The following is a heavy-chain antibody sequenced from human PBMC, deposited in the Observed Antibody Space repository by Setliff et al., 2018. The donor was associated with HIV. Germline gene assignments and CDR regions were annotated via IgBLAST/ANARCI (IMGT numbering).Heavy chain of an antibody. D-gene: IGHD4-17*01. CDR1: GGSMSSGNYH. V-gene: IGHV4-61*02. CDR2: IYTRGST. J-gene: IGHJ6*03. Sequence: SETLSLTCTVSGGSMSSGNYHWNWIRQAAGKGLEWIGRIYTRGSTNYNPSLKSRVTISIDTSKNQFSLKKTSVTAADTAVYYCARGSLLRRTVSNLFETVDYWDYYLDVWGKGTTVTVSS. CDR3: ARGSLLRRTVSNLFETVDYWDYYLDV.